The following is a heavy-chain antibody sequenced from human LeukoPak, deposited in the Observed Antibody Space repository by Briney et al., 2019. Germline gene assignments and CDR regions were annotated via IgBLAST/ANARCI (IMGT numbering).Heavy chain of an antibody. V-gene: IGHV5-51*01. CDR1: GYRFTSYW. CDR3: ARGDSSSWYGNYFDY. Sequence: GESLKISCKGSGYRFTSYWIGWVRPMPGKGLEWMGIIYPGDSDTRYSPSFQGQVTISADKSISTAYLQWSSLKASDTAMYYCARGDSSSWYGNYFDYWGQGTPVTVSS. J-gene: IGHJ4*02. CDR2: IYPGDSDT. D-gene: IGHD6-13*01.